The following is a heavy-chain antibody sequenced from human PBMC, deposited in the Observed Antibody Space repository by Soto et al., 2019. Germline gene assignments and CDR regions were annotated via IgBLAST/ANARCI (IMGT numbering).Heavy chain of an antibody. D-gene: IGHD3-10*01. CDR1: GASISRTSYY. J-gene: IGHJ5*02. CDR3: ARPAHGSGDWFDP. Sequence: QLQLQESGPGLVKPSETLSLTCTVSGASISRTSYYWGWIRQPPGKGLEWIGSMYYSGTTYYNPSLRSRVTISVDTSKNQFSLKLSSVTAADTAVYYCARPAHGSGDWFDPWGQGALVTVSS. V-gene: IGHV4-39*01. CDR2: MYYSGTT.